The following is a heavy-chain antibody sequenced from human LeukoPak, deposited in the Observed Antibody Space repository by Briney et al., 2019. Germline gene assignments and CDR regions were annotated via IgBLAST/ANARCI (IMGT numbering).Heavy chain of an antibody. D-gene: IGHD4-17*01. Sequence: GGSLRLSCAASGFTFSSYAMSWVRQAPGKGLEWVSAISGSGGSTYYADSVKGRFTISRDNSKNTQYLQMNSLRAEDTAVYYCAKRRAYGDSTPFDYWGQGTLVTVSS. CDR2: ISGSGGST. V-gene: IGHV3-23*01. CDR1: GFTFSSYA. CDR3: AKRRAYGDSTPFDY. J-gene: IGHJ4*02.